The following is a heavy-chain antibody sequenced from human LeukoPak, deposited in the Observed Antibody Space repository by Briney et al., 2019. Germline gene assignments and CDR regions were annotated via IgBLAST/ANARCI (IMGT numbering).Heavy chain of an antibody. V-gene: IGHV4-31*03. D-gene: IGHD5-24*01. CDR1: GGSISSGGYY. J-gene: IGHJ2*01. CDR3: ASRRDGYTNLHWYFDL. Sequence: KTSQTLSLTCTVSGGSISSGGYYWSWIRQHPGKGLEWIGYIYYSGSTYYNPSLKSRVTISVDTSKNQFSLKLSSVTAADTAVYYCASRRDGYTNLHWYFDLWGRGTLVTVSS. CDR2: IYYSGST.